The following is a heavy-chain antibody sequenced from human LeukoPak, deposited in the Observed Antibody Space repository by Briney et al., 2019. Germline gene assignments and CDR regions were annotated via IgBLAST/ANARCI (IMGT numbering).Heavy chain of an antibody. V-gene: IGHV4-34*01. CDR2: INHSGST. D-gene: IGHD6-19*01. Sequence: SETLSLTCAVYGGSFSGYYWSWIRQPPGKGLEWIGEINHSGSTNYNPSLKSRVTILVDTSKNQFSLKLSSVTAADTAVYYCARSTPPSKWLVLDYYYYMDVWGKGTTVTVSS. CDR3: ARSTPPSKWLVLDYYYYMDV. J-gene: IGHJ6*03. CDR1: GGSFSGYY.